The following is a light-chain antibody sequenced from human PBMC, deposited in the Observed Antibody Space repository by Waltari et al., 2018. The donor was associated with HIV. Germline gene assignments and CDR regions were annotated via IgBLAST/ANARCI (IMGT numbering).Light chain of an antibody. V-gene: IGLV2-14*01. CDR3: SSYTSSSIRV. Sequence: QSALTQPASVSGSPGQSITISCTGTSSDVGGYNYVSWYQQHPGKAPKLMIYEVSTRPSGVSNRFSGSKSGNTASLTISGLQAEDEADYYCSSYTSSSIRVFGGGTKLTVL. CDR2: EVS. CDR1: SSDVGGYNY. J-gene: IGLJ3*02.